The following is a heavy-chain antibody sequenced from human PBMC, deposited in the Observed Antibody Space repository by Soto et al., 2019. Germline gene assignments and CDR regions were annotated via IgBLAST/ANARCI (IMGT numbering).Heavy chain of an antibody. Sequence: LSLFCSASWFTVSSNYMSWIRQGPGKGLEWVANTRQDGGQSYLVDSVQGRFTISRDNSKNTLYLQMNSLRAEDTAVYYCAKDPDTAMVDYGMDVWGQGTTVTVSS. J-gene: IGHJ6*02. D-gene: IGHD5-18*01. CDR2: TRQDGGQS. CDR1: WFTVSSNY. CDR3: AKDPDTAMVDYGMDV. V-gene: IGHV3-7*03.